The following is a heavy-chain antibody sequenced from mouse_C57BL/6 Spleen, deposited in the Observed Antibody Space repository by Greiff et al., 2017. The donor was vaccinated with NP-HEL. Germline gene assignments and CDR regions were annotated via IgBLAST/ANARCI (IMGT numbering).Heavy chain of an antibody. CDR3: AIPTVVAPYWYFDV. CDR2: IHPSDSDT. CDR1: GYTFTSYW. J-gene: IGHJ1*03. D-gene: IGHD1-1*01. V-gene: IGHV1-74*01. Sequence: QVQLKQPGAELVKPGASVKVSCKASGYTFTSYWMHWVKQRPGQGLEWIGRIHPSDSDTNYNQKFKGKATLTVDKSSSTSYMQLSSLTSEDSAVYYCAIPTVVAPYWYFDVWGTGTTVTVSS.